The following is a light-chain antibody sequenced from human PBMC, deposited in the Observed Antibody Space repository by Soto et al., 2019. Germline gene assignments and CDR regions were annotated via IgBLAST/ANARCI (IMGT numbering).Light chain of an antibody. CDR2: DAS. Sequence: EIVLTQSPATLSLSPGERATLSCRASQSVSSYLAWYQQKPGQAPRLLIYDASNRATGIPARFSGSGSGTDFTLTISSLEPEDFAVYYWQQRSNWPPLTFGGRTKVEIK. CDR3: QQRSNWPPLT. CDR1: QSVSSY. J-gene: IGKJ4*01. V-gene: IGKV3-11*01.